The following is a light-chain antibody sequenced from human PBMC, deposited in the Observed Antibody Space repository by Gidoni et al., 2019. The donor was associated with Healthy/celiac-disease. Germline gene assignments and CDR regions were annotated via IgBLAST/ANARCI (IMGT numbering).Light chain of an antibody. J-gene: IGKJ4*01. CDR3: QQYYSTPLT. V-gene: IGKV4-1*01. CDR1: QSVLYSSNNKNY. CDR2: WAS. Sequence: DIVMTQSPDSLAVSLGERATINCKSSQSVLYSSNNKNYLAWYQQKPGQPPKLLIYWASTRESGVPDRFSGRGSGTDFILTISSLQAEDVAVYYCQQYYSTPLTFGGGTKVEIK.